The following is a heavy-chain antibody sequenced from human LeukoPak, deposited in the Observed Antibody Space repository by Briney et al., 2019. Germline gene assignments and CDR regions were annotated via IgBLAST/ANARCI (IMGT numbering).Heavy chain of an antibody. Sequence: GGSLRLSCAASGFTFSDYNMSWIRQAPGKGLEWVSHISSSGNTIHYADSVKGRFTISRDNAKNSLYVQMSSLRAEDTAVYYCARAYGDYVLDDAFDIWGQGTMVTVSS. CDR1: GFTFSDYN. CDR2: ISSSGNTI. J-gene: IGHJ3*02. V-gene: IGHV3-11*04. CDR3: ARAYGDYVLDDAFDI. D-gene: IGHD4-17*01.